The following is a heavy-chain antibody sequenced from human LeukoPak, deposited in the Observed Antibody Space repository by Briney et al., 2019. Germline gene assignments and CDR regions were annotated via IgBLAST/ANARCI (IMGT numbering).Heavy chain of an antibody. V-gene: IGHV3-48*01. J-gene: IGHJ4*02. CDR3: ARDGIYDYVWGSYRSLGY. CDR1: GFTFSSYS. Sequence: GGSLRLSCAASGFTFSSYSMNWVRQAPGKGLEWVSYISSSSSTIYYADSVKGRFTISRDNAKNSLYLQMNSLRAEDTAVYYCARDGIYDYVWGSYRSLGYWGQGTLVTVSS. CDR2: ISSSSSTI. D-gene: IGHD3-16*02.